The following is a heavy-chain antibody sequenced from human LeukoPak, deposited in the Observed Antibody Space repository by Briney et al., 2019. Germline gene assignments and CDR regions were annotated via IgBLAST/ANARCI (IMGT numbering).Heavy chain of an antibody. CDR1: GFTSVDYA. D-gene: IGHD3-16*02. CDR2: ISDSGGYT. Sequence: PGGSLRLSCAASGFTSVDYAMHWVRQAPGKGLEWVSSISDSGGYTFYADSVKGRFTISRDNSKNTVYLQMNSLRAEDTAVYYCAKGGSYRSQPYFDYWGQGTPVTVSS. V-gene: IGHV3-23*01. CDR3: AKGGSYRSQPYFDY. J-gene: IGHJ4*02.